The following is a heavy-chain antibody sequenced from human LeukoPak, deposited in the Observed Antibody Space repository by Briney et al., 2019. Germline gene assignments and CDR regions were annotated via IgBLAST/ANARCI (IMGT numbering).Heavy chain of an antibody. Sequence: PSETLSLTCTVSGGSISSSSYYWGWIRQPPGKGLEWIGSIYYSGSTYYNPSLKSRVTISVDTSKNQFSLKLSSVTAADTAVYYCASELDSSGYLFDYWGQGTLVTVSS. V-gene: IGHV4-39*01. D-gene: IGHD3-22*01. CDR3: ASELDSSGYLFDY. J-gene: IGHJ4*02. CDR1: GGSISSSSYY. CDR2: IYYSGST.